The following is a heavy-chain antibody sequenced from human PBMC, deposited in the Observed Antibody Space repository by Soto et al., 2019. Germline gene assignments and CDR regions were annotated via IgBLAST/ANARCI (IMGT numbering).Heavy chain of an antibody. Sequence: XTLSLTGAVYGGTVSGYYWSWMRQPPGKGLEWSGEINHSGSTNYSPSLKRRGTISVDTSKKQVSLKLSSVTAAHTPVYYCAREGDDYEGVWGMDVWGQGTTVTVSS. D-gene: IGHD4-17*01. V-gene: IGHV4-34*01. CDR1: GGTVSGYY. CDR3: AREGDDYEGVWGMDV. J-gene: IGHJ6*02. CDR2: INHSGST.